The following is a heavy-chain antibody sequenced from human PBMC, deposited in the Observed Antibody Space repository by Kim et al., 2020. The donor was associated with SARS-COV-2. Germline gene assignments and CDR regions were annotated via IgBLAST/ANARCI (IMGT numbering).Heavy chain of an antibody. D-gene: IGHD3-22*01. CDR1: GFTFGDYA. CDR3: TRGVVVITDYFDY. CDR2: IRSKAYGGTT. J-gene: IGHJ4*02. V-gene: IGHV3-49*03. Sequence: GGSLRLSCTASGFTFGDYAMSWFRQAPGKGLEWVGFIRSKAYGGTTEYAASVKGRFTISRDDSKSIAYLQMNSLKTEDTAVYYCTRGVVVITDYFDYWGQGTLVTVSS.